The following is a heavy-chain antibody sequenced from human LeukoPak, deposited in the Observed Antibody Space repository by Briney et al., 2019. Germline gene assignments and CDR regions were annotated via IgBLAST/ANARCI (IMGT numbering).Heavy chain of an antibody. CDR1: GFNFRSYG. Sequence: PGGSLRLSCAASGFNFRSYGMHWVRQAPGKGLEWVAVIWYDGSNKYYAESVKGRFTISRDNSKNTLFLQMNSLRAEDTSVYYCAKPYSSDWRGDFQHWGQGTLVTVSS. J-gene: IGHJ1*01. CDR2: IWYDGSNK. CDR3: AKPYSSDWRGDFQH. V-gene: IGHV3-30*02. D-gene: IGHD6-19*01.